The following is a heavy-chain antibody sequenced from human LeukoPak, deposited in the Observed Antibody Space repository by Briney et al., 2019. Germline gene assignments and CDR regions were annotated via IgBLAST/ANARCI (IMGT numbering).Heavy chain of an antibody. J-gene: IGHJ6*04. CDR1: GFTFTSSA. CDR2: IVVGSGNT. D-gene: IGHD2-15*01. V-gene: IGHV1-58*01. Sequence: SVKVSCKASGFTFTSSAVQWVRQAPGQRLEWIGWIVVGSGNTNYAQKSQERVPITNDISTSTAPMELSSLRFEDTAVYYCVASCCSGGRCYSYYYYGMDVWGKGTTVTVSS. CDR3: VASCCSGGRCYSYYYYGMDV.